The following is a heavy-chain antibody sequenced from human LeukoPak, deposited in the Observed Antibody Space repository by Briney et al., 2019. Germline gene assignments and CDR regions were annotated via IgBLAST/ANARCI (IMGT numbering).Heavy chain of an antibody. CDR3: ARGPEGFDWLPRVDP. V-gene: IGHV1-18*04. D-gene: IGHD3-9*01. CDR1: GCTFTSYG. Sequence: ASVKVSCNASGCTFTSYGISWVRQAPGHGLEWMGWISAYNGNTNYAQKLHGRVTMTTDTSTSTAYMELRSLRSDDTAVYYCARGPEGFDWLPRVDPWGQGTLVTVSS. CDR2: ISAYNGNT. J-gene: IGHJ5*02.